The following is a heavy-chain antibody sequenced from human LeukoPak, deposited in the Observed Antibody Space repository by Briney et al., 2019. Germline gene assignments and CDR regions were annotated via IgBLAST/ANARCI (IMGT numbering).Heavy chain of an antibody. V-gene: IGHV1-18*01. Sequence: ASVKVSCKASGYTFTSYGISWVRQAPGQGLEWMGWISAYNGNTNYAQKLQGRVTMTTDTSTSTAYMELSSLRSEDTAVYYCAIRGLTYYYDSSGYYYVDYWGQGTLVTVSS. D-gene: IGHD3-22*01. CDR2: ISAYNGNT. CDR1: GYTFTSYG. CDR3: AIRGLTYYYDSSGYYYVDY. J-gene: IGHJ4*02.